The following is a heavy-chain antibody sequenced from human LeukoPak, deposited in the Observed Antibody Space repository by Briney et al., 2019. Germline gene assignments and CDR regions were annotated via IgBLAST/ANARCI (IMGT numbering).Heavy chain of an antibody. D-gene: IGHD4-11*01. CDR2: IIPIFGTA. V-gene: IGHV1-69*05. J-gene: IGHJ4*02. Sequence: ASVKVSCXASGGTFSIYAISWVRQAHGQGLEWMGGIIPIFGTANYAQKFQGRVTITTDESTSTAYMELSSLRSEDTAVYYCAHSDDYSNTIDYWGQGTLVTVSS. CDR1: GGTFSIYA. CDR3: AHSDDYSNTIDY.